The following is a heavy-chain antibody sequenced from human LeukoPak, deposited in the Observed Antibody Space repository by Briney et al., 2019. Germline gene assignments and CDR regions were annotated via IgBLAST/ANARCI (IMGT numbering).Heavy chain of an antibody. CDR3: ARDFPEAGMDV. J-gene: IGHJ6*02. Sequence: SVKVSCKASGGTFSSYAISWVRQAPGQGLEWMGRIIPILGIANYAQKFQGRVTITADKSTSTAYMELSSLRSEDTAVYYCARDFPEAGMDVWGQGTTVTVSS. CDR2: IIPILGIA. CDR1: GGTFSSYA. D-gene: IGHD1-14*01. V-gene: IGHV1-69*04.